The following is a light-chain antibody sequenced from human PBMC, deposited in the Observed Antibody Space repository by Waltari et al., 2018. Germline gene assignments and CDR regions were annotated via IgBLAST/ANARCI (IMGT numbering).Light chain of an antibody. CDR2: GAS. J-gene: IGKJ1*01. CDR1: QSVGSN. CDR3: HQYNEWPRT. V-gene: IGKV3-15*01. Sequence: EIVMTQSPATLSVSPGERATLSCRASQSVGSNFAWYQQKPGQAPSLLIYGASTRATGVPARSSGTGSGTEFTLTISSLQSEDFAVYYCHQYNEWPRTFGQGTKVEIK.